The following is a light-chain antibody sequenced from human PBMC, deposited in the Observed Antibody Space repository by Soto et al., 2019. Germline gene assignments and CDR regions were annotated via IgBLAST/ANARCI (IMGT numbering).Light chain of an antibody. J-gene: IGKJ2*01. CDR1: QSVSSNY. Sequence: EIELTQSPGTLSLSPGERATLSCRASQSVSSNYLTWYQQKPGQAPRLLIYGASSRATGIPDRFSGSGSGTDFTLIISRLEPEDFAVYYCQQYGSSPMYTFGQGTKLEIK. V-gene: IGKV3-20*01. CDR2: GAS. CDR3: QQYGSSPMYT.